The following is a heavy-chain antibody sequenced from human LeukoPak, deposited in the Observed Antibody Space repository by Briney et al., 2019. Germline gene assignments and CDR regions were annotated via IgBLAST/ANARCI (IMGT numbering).Heavy chain of an antibody. CDR1: GFTFSNFA. Sequence: GGSLRLSCAASGFTFSNFAMHWVRQAPGKGLEWVAVISYDGGNKHYADSVRGRFTISTDNSKNTLYLQMNSLRAEDTAVYYCARDLVPDVWGQGTTVTVSS. V-gene: IGHV3-30-3*01. CDR3: ARDLVPDV. CDR2: ISYDGGNK. D-gene: IGHD2-8*02. J-gene: IGHJ6*02.